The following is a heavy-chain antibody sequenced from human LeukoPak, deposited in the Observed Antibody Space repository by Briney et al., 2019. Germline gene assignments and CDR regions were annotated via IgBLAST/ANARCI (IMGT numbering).Heavy chain of an antibody. D-gene: IGHD5-18*01. CDR1: GFTFSSYA. V-gene: IGHV3-30-3*01. Sequence: GRSLRLSCAASGFTFSSYAMHWVRQAPGKGLEWVAVISYDGSNKYYADSVKGRFTISRDNSKNTLYLQMNSLRAEDTAVYFCAMGGYSYNSWGQGTLVTVSS. J-gene: IGHJ5*02. CDR2: ISYDGSNK. CDR3: AMGGYSYNS.